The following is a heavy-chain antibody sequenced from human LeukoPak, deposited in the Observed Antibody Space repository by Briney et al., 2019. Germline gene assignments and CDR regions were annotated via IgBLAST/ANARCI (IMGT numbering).Heavy chain of an antibody. CDR2: IIPIFGTA. D-gene: IGHD2-2*01. V-gene: IGHV1-69*05. CDR1: GGTFSSYA. J-gene: IGHJ3*02. Sequence: GASVKVSCKASGGTFSSYAISWVRQAPGQGLEWMGGIIPIFGTANYAQKFQGRVTITTDESTRTAYMELSSLRSEDTAVSYCARGGVPAALDAFDIWGQGTMVTVSS. CDR3: ARGGVPAALDAFDI.